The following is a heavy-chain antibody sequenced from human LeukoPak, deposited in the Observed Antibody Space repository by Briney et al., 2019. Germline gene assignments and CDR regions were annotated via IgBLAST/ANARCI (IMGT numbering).Heavy chain of an antibody. J-gene: IGHJ3*02. CDR1: GYSISSGYY. CDR2: IYHSGNT. CDR3: ARANWNADAFDI. V-gene: IGHV4-38-2*01. Sequence: SETLSLTCAVSGYSISSGYYWGWIRQPPGTGLEWIGSIYHSGNTYYTPSLKSRVAISVDTSKNQFSLKLSSVTAADTAVYYCARANWNADAFDIWGQGTMVTVSS. D-gene: IGHD1-20*01.